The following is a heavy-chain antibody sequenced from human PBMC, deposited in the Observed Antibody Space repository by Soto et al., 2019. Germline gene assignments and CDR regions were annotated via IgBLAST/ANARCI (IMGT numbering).Heavy chain of an antibody. CDR1: GYNFSAYY. V-gene: IGHV1-8*01. Sequence: QVQLVQSGAEVKKPGASVKVSCQTSGYNFSAYYFNWVRQAAGQGPEWMGWLNPRNGQTGYVQKFRGRVTMTRDTSIVTVYLELSRLTSEDTAIYFCARETDTSMVDYWGQGTLVTVSS. J-gene: IGHJ4*02. D-gene: IGHD5-18*01. CDR3: ARETDTSMVDY. CDR2: LNPRNGQT.